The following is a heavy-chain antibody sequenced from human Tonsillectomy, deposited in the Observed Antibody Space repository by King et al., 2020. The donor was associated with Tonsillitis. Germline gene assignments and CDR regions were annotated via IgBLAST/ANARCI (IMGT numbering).Heavy chain of an antibody. CDR3: AREAPGTGGYCGHDYYYYGMDV. V-gene: IGHV1-69*01. CDR2: IIPIFDTV. D-gene: IGHD5-12*01. J-gene: IGHJ6*02. CDR1: GGTFSNYG. Sequence: QVQLVESGAEVKKPGSSVKVSCKTSGGTFSNYGISWVRQAPGQGLEWMGGIIPIFDTVNYAQKFQGRVTITADESTSTAYMELRRLRSDDKAVYYCAREAPGTGGYCGHDYYYYGMDVWGLGTTVTVSS.